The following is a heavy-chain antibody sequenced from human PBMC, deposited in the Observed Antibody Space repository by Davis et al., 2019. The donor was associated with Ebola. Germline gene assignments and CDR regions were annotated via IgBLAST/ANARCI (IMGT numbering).Heavy chain of an antibody. CDR2: INHSGST. J-gene: IGHJ5*02. Sequence: SETLSLTCTVSGGSISSYYWSWIRQPPGKGLEWIGEINHSGSTNYNPSLKSWVTISVDTSKNQFSLKLSSVTAADTAVYYCARVVGATTGWFDPWGQGTLVTVSS. D-gene: IGHD1-26*01. CDR3: ARVVGATTGWFDP. CDR1: GGSISSYY. V-gene: IGHV4-34*01.